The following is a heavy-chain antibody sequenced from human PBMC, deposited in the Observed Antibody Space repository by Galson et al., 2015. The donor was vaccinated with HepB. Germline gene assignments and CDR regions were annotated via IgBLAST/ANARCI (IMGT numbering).Heavy chain of an antibody. J-gene: IGHJ4*02. CDR2: INPSGGST. CDR1: GYTFTNYY. Sequence: SVKVSCKASGYTFTNYYMHWVRQAPGQGLEWMGIINPSGGSTNYPQNFQGRVTMTRDTSTSTVYMEVSSLRSEDTAMYYCARAGNSNRGSSYFDYWGQGTLVTVSS. CDR3: ARAGNSNRGSSYFDY. D-gene: IGHD3-10*01. V-gene: IGHV1-46*01.